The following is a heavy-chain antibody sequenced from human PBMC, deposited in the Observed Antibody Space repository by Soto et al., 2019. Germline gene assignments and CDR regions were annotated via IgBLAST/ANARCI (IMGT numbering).Heavy chain of an antibody. J-gene: IGHJ4*02. D-gene: IGHD3-16*01. CDR1: GFTFSRYW. CDR3: ARLGFVGEGDF. Sequence: EVQLAESGGGLIQPGGSLRLSCATSGFTFSRYWIHWVRQAPGEGLVWVSRISGDGVHTDYAESVKGRFTVSRDIAKSTEYLQMNNLRAEDTAIYYCARLGFVGEGDFWGQGILVTVSS. CDR2: ISGDGVHT. V-gene: IGHV3-74*01.